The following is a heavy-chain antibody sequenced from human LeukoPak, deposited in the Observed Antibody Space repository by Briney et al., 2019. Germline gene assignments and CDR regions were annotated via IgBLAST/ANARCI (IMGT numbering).Heavy chain of an antibody. CDR3: AREDFRDHTTGFDS. CDR2: ISGSGGT. CDR1: GFTFSNYA. D-gene: IGHD1-1*01. J-gene: IGHJ5*01. V-gene: IGHV3-23*01. Sequence: PGGSLRLSCAAPGFTFSNYAVSWVRQAPGRGLEWLSAISGSGGTYYIPSVRGRFIVSRDNSRNTLYLQLNNLRAEDTAIYYCAREDFRDHTTGFDSWGQGTLVTVSS.